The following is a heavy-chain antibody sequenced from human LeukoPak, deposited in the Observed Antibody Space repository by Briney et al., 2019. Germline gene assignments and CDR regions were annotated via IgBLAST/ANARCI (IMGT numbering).Heavy chain of an antibody. CDR1: GFTFDDYA. V-gene: IGHV3-9*01. CDR3: AKGPQYYYDSSGYYRGHAFDI. D-gene: IGHD3-22*01. Sequence: GGSLRLSCAASGFTFDDYAMHWVRQAPGKGLEWVSGISWNSGSIGYADSVKGRFTISRDNAKNSLYLQMNSLRAEDTALYYCAKGPQYYYDSSGYYRGHAFDIWGQGTMVTVSP. CDR2: ISWNSGSI. J-gene: IGHJ3*02.